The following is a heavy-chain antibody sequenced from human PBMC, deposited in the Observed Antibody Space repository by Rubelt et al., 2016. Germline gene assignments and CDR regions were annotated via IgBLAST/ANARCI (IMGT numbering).Heavy chain of an antibody. J-gene: IGHJ4*02. V-gene: IGHV1-18*01. CDR2: ISAYNGNT. D-gene: IGHD5-24*01. CDR3: ARERDDYGDY. Sequence: QVQLVQSGAEVKKPGSSVKVSCKASGGTFSSYAISWVRQAPGQGLEWMGGISAYNGNTTYAQKLQGRVTRTTETSTSTAYMELRSLRSDDTAVYYCARERDDYGDYWGQGTLVTVSS. CDR1: GGTFSSYA.